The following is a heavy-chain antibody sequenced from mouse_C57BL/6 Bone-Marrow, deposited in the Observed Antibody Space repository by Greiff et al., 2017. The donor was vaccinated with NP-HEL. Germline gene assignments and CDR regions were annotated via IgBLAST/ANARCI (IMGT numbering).Heavy chain of an antibody. J-gene: IGHJ3*01. CDR2: ISSGGSYT. D-gene: IGHD4-1*01. V-gene: IGHV5-6*01. CDR3: ARHRNWAWFAY. CDR1: GFTFSSYG. Sequence: DVQLQESGGDLVKPGGSLKLSCAASGFTFSSYGMSWVRQTPDKRLEWVATISSGGSYTYYPDSVKGRFTISRDIAKNTLYLQMSSLKSEDTAMYYCARHRNWAWFAYWGQGTLVTVSA.